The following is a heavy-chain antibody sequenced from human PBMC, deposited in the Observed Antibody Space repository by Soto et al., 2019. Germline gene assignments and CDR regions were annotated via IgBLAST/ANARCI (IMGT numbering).Heavy chain of an antibody. V-gene: IGHV3-7*03. CDR2: IKRDGSEK. D-gene: IGHD4-17*01. J-gene: IGHJ4*02. CDR1: GFMFGSYW. CDR3: ARVRANDYEIDY. Sequence: EVQLVESGGGLVQPGGSLRLSCAASGFMFGSYWITWVRHAPGKGLEWVANIKRDGSEKFYVDSVKGRFTISRDNADNSLFLHMNSLRAEDTAIYYCARVRANDYEIDYWGQGALVTVS.